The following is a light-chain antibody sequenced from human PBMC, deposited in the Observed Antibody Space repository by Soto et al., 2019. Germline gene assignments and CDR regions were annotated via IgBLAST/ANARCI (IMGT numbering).Light chain of an antibody. CDR3: VQHLKTPHT. CDR1: QSLLYSNGYNG. V-gene: IGKV2-28*01. CDR2: LGS. J-gene: IGKJ4*01. Sequence: DIVMTQSPLSLPVAPGEPASISCRSSQSLLYSNGYNGLDWYIQKPGQSPQVLIHLGSNRASGVPDRFSGSGSGTDFTLKISKVEAEDVGIYYCVQHLKTPHTFGGGTKVEIK.